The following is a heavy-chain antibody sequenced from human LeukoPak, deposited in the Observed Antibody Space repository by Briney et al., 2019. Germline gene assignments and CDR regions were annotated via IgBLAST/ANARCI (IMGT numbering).Heavy chain of an antibody. CDR3: GRLTTAYDTVDP. CDR1: GFSFGGYW. J-gene: IGHJ5*02. CDR2: IESGGSGK. V-gene: IGHV3-7*05. D-gene: IGHD3-16*01. Sequence: PGGSLRLSCAASGFSFGGYWFSWVRQAPGEGLECVASIESGGSGKYYADSVKGRFTISRDNAKNSLYLQMNSLRAEDTAVYYCGRLTTAYDTVDPWGQGTLVTVSS.